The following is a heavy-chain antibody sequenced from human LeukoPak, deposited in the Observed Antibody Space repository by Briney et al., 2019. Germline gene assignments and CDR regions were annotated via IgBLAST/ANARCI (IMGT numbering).Heavy chain of an antibody. CDR2: ISGGADPI. Sequence: GGSLRLSCVASGFSLSSYSINWVRQAPGKGLEWVSYISGGADPIYYADSVKGRFTISRDIGKNSLYLQMNSLRVEDTAVYYCARDRRYSDSGYFYYDYWGQGALVTGSS. D-gene: IGHD3-22*01. V-gene: IGHV3-48*01. J-gene: IGHJ4*02. CDR1: GFSLSSYS. CDR3: ARDRRYSDSGYFYYDY.